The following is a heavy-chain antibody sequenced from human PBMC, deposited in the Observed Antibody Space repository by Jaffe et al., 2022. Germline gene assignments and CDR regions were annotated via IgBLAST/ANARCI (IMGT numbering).Heavy chain of an antibody. CDR2: ISNSGGSGGST. CDR1: GFTFTSYT. CDR3: AIEHNGDYGQRYFDY. Sequence: EVQLLESGGGLVHPGGSLRLSCAASGFTFTSYTLTWVRQAPGKGLAWVSSISNSGGSGGSTYYADSVKGRFTVSRDNSKSTLYLQMNSLRAEDTAIYYCAIEHNGDYGQRYFDYWGQGTLVSVSS. J-gene: IGHJ4*02. V-gene: IGHV3-23*01. D-gene: IGHD4-17*01.